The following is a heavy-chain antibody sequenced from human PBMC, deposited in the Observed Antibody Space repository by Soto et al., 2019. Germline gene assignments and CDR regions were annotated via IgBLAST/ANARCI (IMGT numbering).Heavy chain of an antibody. V-gene: IGHV1-46*01. D-gene: IGHD3-22*01. J-gene: IGHJ4*02. CDR1: GSTFTAYY. Sequence: ASVKVSCKASGSTFTAYYVFWVRQAPGQGLEWMGIINPSGGSTSYAQKFQGRVTMTRDTSTSTVYMELSSLRSEDTAVYYCARDFREYYYDSSGYYSPLDYWGQGTLVTVSS. CDR2: INPSGGST. CDR3: ARDFREYYYDSSGYYSPLDY.